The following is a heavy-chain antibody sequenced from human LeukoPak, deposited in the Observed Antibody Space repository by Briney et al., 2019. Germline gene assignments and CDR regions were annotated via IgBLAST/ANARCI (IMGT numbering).Heavy chain of an antibody. CDR1: SASISSSPYF. D-gene: IGHD5-24*01. Sequence: PSETLSLTCTVSSASISSSPYFWGWIRQSPGQGLEWIGSISYSGTTYYNPSLKSRVTISMDTSKNHISLKLSSVTAADTAVYYCARSRGWLQSHPLGYWGQGTLVTVSS. CDR2: ISYSGTT. J-gene: IGHJ4*02. CDR3: ARSRGWLQSHPLGY. V-gene: IGHV4-39*02.